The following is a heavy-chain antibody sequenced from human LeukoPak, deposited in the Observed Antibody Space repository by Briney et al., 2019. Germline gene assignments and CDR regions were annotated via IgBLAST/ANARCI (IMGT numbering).Heavy chain of an antibody. CDR2: TDRGGNT. D-gene: IGHD3-16*02. CDR1: GFTVSNIY. V-gene: IGHV3-53*01. CDR3: GTTTLSATWNY. Sequence: GGSPRLSCAASGFTVSNIYMSWVRQAPGKGLEWVSVTDRGGNTKYADPVKGRFTISRDNSENILYLQMNSLRAEDTAVYYCGTTTLSATWNYWGQGTLVTVSS. J-gene: IGHJ4*02.